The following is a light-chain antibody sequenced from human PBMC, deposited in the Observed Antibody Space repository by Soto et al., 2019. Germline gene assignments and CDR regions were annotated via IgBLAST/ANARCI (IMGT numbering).Light chain of an antibody. V-gene: IGLV4-60*03. CDR2: LEGSGSY. Sequence: QPVLTQSSSASASLGSSVKLTCTLSSGHSSYIIAWHQQQPGKAPRYLMKLEGSGSYNKGSGVPDRFSGSSSGADRYLTISNLQSEDEADSYCETWDSNTRVFRTVTKVTVL. J-gene: IGLJ1*01. CDR1: SGHSSYI. CDR3: ETWDSNTRV.